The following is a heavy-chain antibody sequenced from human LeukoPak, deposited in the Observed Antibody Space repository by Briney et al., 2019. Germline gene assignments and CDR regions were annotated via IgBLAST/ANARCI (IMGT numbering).Heavy chain of an antibody. CDR2: ISPSGDTT. Sequence: ASVKVSCKASGYTFTRYYMHWVRQAPGQGLEWMGIISPSGDTTSYAQKFQGRVTMTRDTSTRTVYLDLSSLRSEDTAVYYCARGRDYYAVSGYHNWFDAGGQGTLVTVSS. D-gene: IGHD3-22*01. J-gene: IGHJ5*02. CDR1: GYTFTRYY. CDR3: ARGRDYYAVSGYHNWFDA. V-gene: IGHV1-46*01.